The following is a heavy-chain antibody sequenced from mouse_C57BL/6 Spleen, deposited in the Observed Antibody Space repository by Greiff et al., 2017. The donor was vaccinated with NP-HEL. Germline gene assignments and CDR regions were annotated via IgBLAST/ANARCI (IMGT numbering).Heavy chain of an antibody. Sequence: QVQLQQSGAELVRPGASVKLSCKASGYTFTDYYINWVKQRPGQGLEWIARIYPGSGNTYYNEKFKGKATLTAEKSSSTAYMQLSSLTSEDSAVYFCARNYGSPHYAMDYWGQGTSVTVSS. CDR1: GYTFTDYY. D-gene: IGHD1-1*01. CDR3: ARNYGSPHYAMDY. V-gene: IGHV1-76*01. J-gene: IGHJ4*01. CDR2: IYPGSGNT.